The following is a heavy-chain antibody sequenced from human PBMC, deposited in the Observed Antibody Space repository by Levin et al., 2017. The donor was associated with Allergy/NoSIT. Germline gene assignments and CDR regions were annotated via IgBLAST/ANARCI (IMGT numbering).Heavy chain of an antibody. D-gene: IGHD3-10*01. Sequence: SETLSLTCTVSGGSISSGGYYWSWIRQHPGKGLEWIGYIYYSGSTYYNPSLKSRVTISVDTSKNQFSLKLSSVTAADTAVYYCARGQVRGVTYFDYWGQGTLVTVSS. V-gene: IGHV4-31*03. CDR2: IYYSGST. J-gene: IGHJ4*02. CDR3: ARGQVRGVTYFDY. CDR1: GGSISSGGYY.